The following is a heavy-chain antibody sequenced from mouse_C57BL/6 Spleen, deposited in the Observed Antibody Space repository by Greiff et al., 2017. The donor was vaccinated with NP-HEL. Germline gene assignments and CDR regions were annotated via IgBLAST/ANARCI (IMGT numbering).Heavy chain of an antibody. CDR2: IYPRSGNT. J-gene: IGHJ3*01. CDR1: GYTFTSYG. D-gene: IGHD3-2*02. CDR3: ARGDSSGYRTWFAY. Sequence: VQLVESGAELARPGASVKLSCKASGYTFTSYGISWVKQRTGQGLEWIGEIYPRSGNTYYNEKFKGKATLTADKSSSTAYMELRSLTSEDSAVYFCARGDSSGYRTWFAYWGQGTLVTVSA. V-gene: IGHV1-81*01.